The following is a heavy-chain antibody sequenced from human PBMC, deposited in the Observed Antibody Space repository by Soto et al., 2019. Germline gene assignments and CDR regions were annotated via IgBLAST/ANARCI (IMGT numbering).Heavy chain of an antibody. Sequence: QVQLVQSGAEVKKPGSSVKVSCKASGGTFSSYAISWVRQAPGQGLEWMGGIIPIFGTANYAQKFQGRVKITAEESTSTAYMELSSLRSEDTAVYYCARVGGTPIAASRGPFDPWGQGTLVNVAS. D-gene: IGHD6-6*01. CDR2: IIPIFGTA. V-gene: IGHV1-69*12. CDR3: ARVGGTPIAASRGPFDP. J-gene: IGHJ5*02. CDR1: GGTFSSYA.